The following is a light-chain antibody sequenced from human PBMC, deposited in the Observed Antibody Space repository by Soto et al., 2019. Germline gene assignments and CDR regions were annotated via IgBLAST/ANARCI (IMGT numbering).Light chain of an antibody. CDR2: GAS. Sequence: VMTQSPATLSVSPGETATLSCRASESVSTFLAWYQQKPGQAPRLLIYGASTRATGVPARFSGSGSGTELTRTISRLQSEDFAVYYCQQYINWPSWTFGQGTKVEVK. J-gene: IGKJ1*01. CDR1: ESVSTF. V-gene: IGKV3-15*01. CDR3: QQYINWPSWT.